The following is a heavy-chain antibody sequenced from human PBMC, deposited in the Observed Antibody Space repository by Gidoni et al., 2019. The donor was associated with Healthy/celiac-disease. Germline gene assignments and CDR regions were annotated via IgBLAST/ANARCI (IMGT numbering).Heavy chain of an antibody. CDR2: IWYDGTNK. CDR3: ARATDAFDI. CDR1: GFTFSNYG. Sequence: QVQLVESGGGVVQPGRSLRLSCAASGFTFSNYGTHWVRQAPGTGLEWVAVIWYDGTNKYYADSVKGRFTISRDNSKNTLYLQMNSLRAEDTAVYYCARATDAFDIWGHGTVVTVSS. V-gene: IGHV3-33*01. J-gene: IGHJ3*02.